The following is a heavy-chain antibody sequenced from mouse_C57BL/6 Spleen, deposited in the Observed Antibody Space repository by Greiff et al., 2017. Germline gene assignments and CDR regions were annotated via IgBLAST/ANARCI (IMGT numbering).Heavy chain of an antibody. CDR2: IDPANGNT. Sequence: VQLKESVAELVRPGASVKLSCTASGFNIKNTYMHWVKQRPEQGLEWIGRIDPANGNTKYAPKFQGKATITADTSSNTAYLQLSSLTSEDTAIYYCAIDYYGYRYAMDYWGQGTSVTVSS. V-gene: IGHV14-3*01. CDR1: GFNIKNTY. J-gene: IGHJ4*01. CDR3: AIDYYGYRYAMDY. D-gene: IGHD2-2*01.